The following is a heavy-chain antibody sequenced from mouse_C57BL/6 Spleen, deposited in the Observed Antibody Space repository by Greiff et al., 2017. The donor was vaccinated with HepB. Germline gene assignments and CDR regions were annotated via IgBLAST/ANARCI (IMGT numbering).Heavy chain of an antibody. J-gene: IGHJ3*01. Sequence: EVQLVESGGGLVKPGGSLKLSCAASGFTFSSYAMSWVRQTPEKRPEWVATISDGGSYTYYPDNVKGRFTISRDNAKNNLYLQMSHLKSEDTAMYYCARAYYGSSYGFAYWGQGTLVTVSA. CDR2: ISDGGSYT. V-gene: IGHV5-4*01. CDR1: GFTFSSYA. CDR3: ARAYYGSSYGFAY. D-gene: IGHD1-1*01.